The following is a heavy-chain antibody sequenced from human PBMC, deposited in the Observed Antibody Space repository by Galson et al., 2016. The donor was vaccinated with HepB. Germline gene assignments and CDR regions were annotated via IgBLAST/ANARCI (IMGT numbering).Heavy chain of an antibody. Sequence: WSWIRQHPGKGLEWIGYIYYSGSTYYTPSLKSRVTISADTSTNEFSLKLSSVTAADTAVYYCASGYCSGGSCYFDSWGQGTLVTVSS. CDR3: ASGYCSGGSCYFDS. D-gene: IGHD2-15*01. V-gene: IGHV4-31*02. CDR2: IYYSGST. J-gene: IGHJ4*02.